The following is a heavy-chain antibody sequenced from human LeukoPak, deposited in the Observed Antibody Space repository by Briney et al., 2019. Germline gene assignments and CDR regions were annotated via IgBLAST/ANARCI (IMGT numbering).Heavy chain of an antibody. D-gene: IGHD2-2*02. CDR3: ARTPCSSTSCHMYYFDY. CDR1: GGTFSSYA. CDR2: IIPIFGTA. V-gene: IGHV1-69*01. Sequence: SVKVSCKASGGTFSSYAISWVRQAPGQGLEWMGGIIPIFGTANYAQKFQGRVTITADESTSTACMELSSLRSEDTAVYYCARTPCSSTSCHMYYFDYWGQGTLVTVSS. J-gene: IGHJ4*02.